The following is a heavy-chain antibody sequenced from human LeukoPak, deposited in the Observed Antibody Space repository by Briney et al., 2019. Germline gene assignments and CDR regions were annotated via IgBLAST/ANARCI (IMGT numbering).Heavy chain of an antibody. D-gene: IGHD2-2*01. J-gene: IGHJ5*02. CDR1: GFTFSDYY. V-gene: IGHV3-11*06. Sequence: GGSLRLSCAASGFTFSDYYMRWIRQDPGKGLEWVSYISTSSNTNYADSVKSRFTISRDNAKNSLYLQMNSLRAEDTAVYYCARAFRYCSSTSCYLDPWGKGTLVTVSS. CDR2: ISTSSNT. CDR3: ARAFRYCSSTSCYLDP.